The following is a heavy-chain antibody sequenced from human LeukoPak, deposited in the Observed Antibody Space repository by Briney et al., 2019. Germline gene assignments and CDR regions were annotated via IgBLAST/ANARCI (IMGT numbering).Heavy chain of an antibody. J-gene: IGHJ3*02. CDR3: ASSFWDAFDI. D-gene: IGHD3-3*01. CDR2: IISSSGTL. Sequence: PGGSLRLSCEASGFTFNSHAMNWVRQAPGRGLEWLSKIISSSGTLYYADSVKGRFTIPRDNVENSLFMQTNYLKGEDTAVYYCASSFWDAFDIGGQGTLVAVSS. CDR1: GFTFNSHA. V-gene: IGHV3-48*04.